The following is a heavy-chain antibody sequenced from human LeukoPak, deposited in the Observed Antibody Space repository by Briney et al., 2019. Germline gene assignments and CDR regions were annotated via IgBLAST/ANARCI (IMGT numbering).Heavy chain of an antibody. Sequence: PGGSLRLSCAASGFTVSSNYMSWVRQAPGKGLEWVSVIYSGGSTYYADSVKGRFTISRDNSKNTLYLQMNSLRAEDTAVYYCARELMVRGVLLDVWGQGTTVTVSS. CDR3: ARELMVRGVLLDV. CDR2: IYSGGST. V-gene: IGHV3-53*01. J-gene: IGHJ6*02. D-gene: IGHD3-10*01. CDR1: GFTVSSNY.